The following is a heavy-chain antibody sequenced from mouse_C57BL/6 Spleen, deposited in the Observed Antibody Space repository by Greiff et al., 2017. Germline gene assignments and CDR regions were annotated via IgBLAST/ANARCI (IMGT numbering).Heavy chain of an antibody. CDR2: INRKSSNSAT. CDR3: VSCTVPYAMDY. Sequence: EVQLVESGGGLVQPKGSLKLSCAASGYTFTTYAMHWVRQAPGQGLEWVARINRKSSNSATYYADSVKARFTISRDDSQSMLDLRMNNLKTEDAAMYCGVSCTVPYAMDYWGQGTSVTVSS. V-gene: IGHV10-3*01. D-gene: IGHD1-1*01. J-gene: IGHJ4*01. CDR1: GYTFTTYA.